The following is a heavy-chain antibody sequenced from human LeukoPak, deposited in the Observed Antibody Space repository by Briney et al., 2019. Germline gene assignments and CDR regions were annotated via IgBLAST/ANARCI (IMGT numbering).Heavy chain of an antibody. J-gene: IGHJ4*02. Sequence: ASVKVSCKVSGYTLTELSMHWVRQAPGQGLEWMGWISAYNGDTKYAQKFQGRVTLTKDTPTSTAYMELRSLRSDDTAVYYCVRDPSNTSGWYIYFDYWGQGTLVTVSS. CDR1: GYTLTELS. CDR3: VRDPSNTSGWYIYFDY. D-gene: IGHD6-19*01. CDR2: ISAYNGDT. V-gene: IGHV1-18*01.